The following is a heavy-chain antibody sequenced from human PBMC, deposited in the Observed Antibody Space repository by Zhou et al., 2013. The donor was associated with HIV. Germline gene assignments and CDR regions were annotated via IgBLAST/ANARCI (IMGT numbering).Heavy chain of an antibody. CDR1: GYTFTSYY. CDR3: AREGFDY. CDR2: ISDYNGNT. V-gene: IGHV1-18*04. J-gene: IGHJ4*02. Sequence: QVQLVQSGAEVKKPGTSVKVSCKASGYTFTSYYLHWVRQAPGQGLEWMGWISDYNGNTNYAQKFQGRVSMTTDTSTSTVYMDLRRLRFDDTAVYYCAREGFDYWGQGTLITVSS.